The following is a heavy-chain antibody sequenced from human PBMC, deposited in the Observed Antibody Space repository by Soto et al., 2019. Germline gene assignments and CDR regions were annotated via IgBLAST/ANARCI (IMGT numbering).Heavy chain of an antibody. CDR1: GSNVNSYG. V-gene: IGHV3-30-3*01. Sequence: CLELYCAASGSNVNSYGIRCIRQAPGKGLEWVTVISYDGGNKYYADSVKGRFTISRDNSKNTLYLQMNSLRAEDTAVYYCARDRSSYFDYWGHGTLVTVSS. J-gene: IGHJ4*01. CDR3: ARDRSSYFDY. CDR2: ISYDGGNK. D-gene: IGHD3-16*02.